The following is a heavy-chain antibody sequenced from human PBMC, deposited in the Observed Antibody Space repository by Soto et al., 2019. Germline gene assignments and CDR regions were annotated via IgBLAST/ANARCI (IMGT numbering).Heavy chain of an antibody. CDR2: ILPMFDIT. Sequence: QVQLVHSGAEVKKPGSSVKVSCKASGGTFSTYTVVWVRQAPGQGLEWMGRILPMFDITNNAQRFQGRVTMTADKSTSTAYLELTSLRSEDTAVYYCSLGSWSAETFDIWGRGTMVTVSS. V-gene: IGHV1-69*02. D-gene: IGHD6-13*01. J-gene: IGHJ3*02. CDR1: GGTFSTYT. CDR3: SLGSWSAETFDI.